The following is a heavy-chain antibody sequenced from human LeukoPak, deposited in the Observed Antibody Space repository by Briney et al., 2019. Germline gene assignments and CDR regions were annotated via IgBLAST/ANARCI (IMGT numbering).Heavy chain of an antibody. Sequence: SETLSLTCTVSGGSISSSTYYWGWIRQPPGKGLEWIGNIFYSGTYYNPSLQSPVTISVDTTKNQFSLKLSSVTAADTAVYYCVSPRYSDLWGRGTLVTVSS. CDR3: VSPRYSDL. J-gene: IGHJ2*01. V-gene: IGHV4-39*01. CDR2: IFYSGT. CDR1: GGSISSSTYY.